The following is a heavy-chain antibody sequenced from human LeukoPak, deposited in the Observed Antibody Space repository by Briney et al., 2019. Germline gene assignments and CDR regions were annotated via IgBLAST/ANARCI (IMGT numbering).Heavy chain of an antibody. CDR3: TSLGVVDIGATIDSEFDY. Sequence: GGSLKLSCAASGFTFSGSAMHWVRQASGKGLEWVGRIRSKANSYATAYAASVKGRFTISRDDSKNTAYLQMNSLKTEDTAVYYGTSLGVVDIGATIDSEFDYWGQGTLVTVSS. D-gene: IGHD5-12*01. CDR1: GFTFSGSA. V-gene: IGHV3-73*01. J-gene: IGHJ4*02. CDR2: IRSKANSYAT.